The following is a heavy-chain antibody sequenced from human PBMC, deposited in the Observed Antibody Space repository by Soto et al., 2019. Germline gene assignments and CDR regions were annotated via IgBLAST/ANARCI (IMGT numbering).Heavy chain of an antibody. J-gene: IGHJ4*02. CDR3: ARSGGLGSSYGPTYFDY. Sequence: ASVKVSCKASGYTFTGYYMHLVRQAPGQGLEWMGWINPNSGGTNYGQKFQGWVTMTRDTSISTAYLQLSRLRSDDTAVYYCARSGGLGSSYGPTYFDYWGQGTLVTVSS. V-gene: IGHV1-2*04. CDR1: GYTFTGYY. D-gene: IGHD5-18*01. CDR2: INPNSGGT.